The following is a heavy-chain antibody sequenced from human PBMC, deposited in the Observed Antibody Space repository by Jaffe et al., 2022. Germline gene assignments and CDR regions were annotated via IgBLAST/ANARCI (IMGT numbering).Heavy chain of an antibody. CDR1: GFTFGDYA. Sequence: EVQLVESGGGLVQPGRSLRLSCTASGFTFGDYAMSWFRQAPGKGLEWVGFIRSKAYGGTTEYAASVKGRFTISRDDSKSIAYLQMNSLKTEDTAVYYCTRGLGVRYFDWDPRVPDYWGQGTLVTVSS. D-gene: IGHD3-9*01. V-gene: IGHV3-49*03. J-gene: IGHJ4*02. CDR3: TRGLGVRYFDWDPRVPDY. CDR2: IRSKAYGGTT.